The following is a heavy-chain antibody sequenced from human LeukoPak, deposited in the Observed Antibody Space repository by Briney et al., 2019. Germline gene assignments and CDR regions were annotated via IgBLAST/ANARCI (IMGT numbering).Heavy chain of an antibody. CDR2: IYYSGST. J-gene: IGHJ3*02. D-gene: IGHD1-14*01. Sequence: KPSETLSLTCTVSGDSINNYYWSWIRQPPGKGLEWIGYIYYSGSTNYNPSLKSRVTISVDTSKNQFSQKLNSVTAADTAVYYCARYRNEALFAFDIWGQGTMVTVSS. CDR1: GDSINNYY. V-gene: IGHV4-59*01. CDR3: ARYRNEALFAFDI.